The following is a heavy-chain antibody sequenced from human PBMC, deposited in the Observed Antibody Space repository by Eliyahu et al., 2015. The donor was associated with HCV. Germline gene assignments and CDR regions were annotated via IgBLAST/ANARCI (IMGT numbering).Heavy chain of an antibody. D-gene: IGHD3-16*01. Sequence: APGQGLEWLGRITPLLERTDYAQNFQGRVSITADKSTSTVFLELSSLRSDDTAVYYCTRAVATGGGDYWGQGTHVAVSS. CDR3: TRAVATGGGDY. V-gene: IGHV1-69*04. CDR2: ITPLLERT. J-gene: IGHJ4*02.